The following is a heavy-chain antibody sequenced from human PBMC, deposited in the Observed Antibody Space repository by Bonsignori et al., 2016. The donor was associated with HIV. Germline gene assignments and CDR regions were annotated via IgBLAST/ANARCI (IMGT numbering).Heavy chain of an antibody. D-gene: IGHD2-15*01. J-gene: IGHJ3*02. Sequence: WIRQPPGKGLEWIGYIYYSGSTNYNPSLKSRVTMSIDTSKNQFSLKVSSVTALDTAVYYCARYCSGGSCYSLDVFDIWGQGTMVTVSS. CDR2: IYYSGST. CDR3: ARYCSGGSCYSLDVFDI. V-gene: IGHV4-28*06.